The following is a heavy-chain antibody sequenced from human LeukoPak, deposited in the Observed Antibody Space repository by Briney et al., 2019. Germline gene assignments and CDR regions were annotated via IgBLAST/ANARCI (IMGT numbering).Heavy chain of an antibody. V-gene: IGHV4-59*12. CDR1: GGSISSYY. J-gene: IGHJ4*02. CDR2: IHYTGST. Sequence: SEILSLTCTVSGGSISSYYWSWIRQPPRKGLEWIGYIHYTGSTNYNPSLKSRVTISADMSTNQFSLRLTSVTAADTAVYYCARDGYNYGLDRFDYWGQGILVTVSS. D-gene: IGHD5-18*01. CDR3: ARDGYNYGLDRFDY.